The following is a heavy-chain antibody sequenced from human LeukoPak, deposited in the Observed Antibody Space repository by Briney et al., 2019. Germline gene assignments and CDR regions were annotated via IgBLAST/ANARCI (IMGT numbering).Heavy chain of an antibody. V-gene: IGHV3-21*01. Sequence: GGSLRLSCAASGFTFSSYSMNWLRQAPGKGLEWFSSISSSSSYIYYADSVKGRFTISRDNAKNSLYLQMNSLRAEDTAVYDYAREISRDGLFALSFDLWGQGTMVTVSS. CDR1: GFTFSSYS. CDR2: ISSSSSYI. J-gene: IGHJ3*01. CDR3: AREISRDGLFALSFDL. D-gene: IGHD5-24*01.